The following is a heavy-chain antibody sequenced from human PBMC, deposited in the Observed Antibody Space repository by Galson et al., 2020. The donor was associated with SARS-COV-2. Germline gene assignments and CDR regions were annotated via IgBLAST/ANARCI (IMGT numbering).Heavy chain of an antibody. V-gene: IGHV6-1*01. CDR3: VRGGWSSGSWYASTSNWFAP. CDR1: GDSVSSNT. Sequence: SETMSLTCDISGDSVSSNTWNWVRQSPSRGLEWLGRTYYRTKWYNDYAVLVKSRITINADTSQNQFSLQLSSVTPEDTAIYYCVRGGWSSGSWYASTSNWFAPWGQGTLVTVS. CDR2: TYYRTKWYN. J-gene: IGHJ5*02. D-gene: IGHD6-13*01.